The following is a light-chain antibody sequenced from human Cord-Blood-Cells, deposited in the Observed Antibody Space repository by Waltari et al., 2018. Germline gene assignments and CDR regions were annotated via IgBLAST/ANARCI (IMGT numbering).Light chain of an antibody. CDR1: RRYVWSYNL. CDR3: CSYAGSSNFVV. V-gene: IGLV2-23*03. CDR2: EGS. Sequence: QSALTQPASLSGSPGQSIPLSCPGTRRYVWSYNLFSWYQQPPGKAPKLMIDEGSKRPAGGSNRFSGSKSGNTAALTIYGLQAEDEADYYCCSYAGSSNFVVFGGGTKLTVL. J-gene: IGLJ2*01.